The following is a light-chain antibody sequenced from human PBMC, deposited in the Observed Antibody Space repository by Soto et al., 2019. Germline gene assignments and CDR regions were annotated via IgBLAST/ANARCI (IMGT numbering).Light chain of an antibody. J-gene: IGKJ3*01. Sequence: DIQMTQSPSSLSASVGDRVTITCRASQGISNDVAWYQQNPGKVPKLLIYAASTLESGVPSRFSGSGSGTDFTLTISSLQHEDVGTYYCQKYSSVPFTFGPGTKVEIK. CDR3: QKYSSVPFT. CDR2: AAS. CDR1: QGISND. V-gene: IGKV1-27*01.